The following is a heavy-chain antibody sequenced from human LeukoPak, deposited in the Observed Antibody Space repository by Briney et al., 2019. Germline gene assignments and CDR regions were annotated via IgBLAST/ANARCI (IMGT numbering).Heavy chain of an antibody. CDR3: AGAAGQWLVPLDY. D-gene: IGHD6-19*01. Sequence: GASVKVSCKASGYTFTGYYMHWVRQAPGQGLEWMGWINPSSGGTNYAQKFQGRVTMTRDTSISTAYMELSRLRSDDTAVYYCAGAAGQWLVPLDYWGQGTLVTVSS. V-gene: IGHV1-2*02. CDR2: INPSSGGT. CDR1: GYTFTGYY. J-gene: IGHJ4*02.